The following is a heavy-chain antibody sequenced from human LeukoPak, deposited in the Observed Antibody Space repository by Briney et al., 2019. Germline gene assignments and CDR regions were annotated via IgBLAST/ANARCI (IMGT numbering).Heavy chain of an antibody. V-gene: IGHV1-18*01. J-gene: IGHJ6*02. CDR3: ARKIVVVPAAIQRVWFGEHRDYYYYGMDV. CDR2: ISAYNGNT. CDR1: GYTFTSYG. D-gene: IGHD2-2*01. Sequence: ASVKVSCKASGYTFTSYGISWVRQAPGQGLEWMGWISAYNGNTNYAQKLQGRVTMTTDTSTSTAYMELSSLRSEDTAVYYCARKIVVVPAAIQRVWFGEHRDYYYYGMDVWGQGTTVTVSS.